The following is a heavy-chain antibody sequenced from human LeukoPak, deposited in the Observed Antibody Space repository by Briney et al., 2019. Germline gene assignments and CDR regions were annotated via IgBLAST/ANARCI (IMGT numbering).Heavy chain of an antibody. CDR3: AGGGGFGELFFLY. CDR1: GGSISSSSYY. D-gene: IGHD3-10*01. CDR2: IYYSGST. J-gene: IGHJ4*02. Sequence: SETLSLTCTVSGGSISSSSYYWGWIRQPPGKGLEWIGSIYYSGSTYYNPSLKSRVTISVDTSKNQFSLKLSSVTAEDTAGDYCAGGGGFGELFFLYWGQGTLVTVSS. V-gene: IGHV4-39*07.